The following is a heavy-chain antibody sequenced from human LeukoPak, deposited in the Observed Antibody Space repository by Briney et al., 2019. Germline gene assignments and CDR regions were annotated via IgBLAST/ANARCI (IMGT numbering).Heavy chain of an antibody. CDR2: VYYTGTP. D-gene: IGHD2-2*02. CDR3: ARHNLGCNSTGCYSYAMDV. Sequence: PLKEREWIVHVYYTGTPNYDPSLTGRLTISVDTYKSQFSLKLSSVTAADTAVYYCARHNLGCNSTGCYSYAMDVWGQGTTVTVSS. V-gene: IGHV4-59*08. J-gene: IGHJ6*02.